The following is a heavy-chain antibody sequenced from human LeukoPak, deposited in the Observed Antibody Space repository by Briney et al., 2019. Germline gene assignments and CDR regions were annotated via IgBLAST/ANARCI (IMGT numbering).Heavy chain of an antibody. CDR1: GGTFSSYA. Sequence: GASVKVSCKASGGTFSSYAISWVRQAPGKGLEWMGGFDPEDGETIYAQKFQGRVTMTEDTSTDTAYMELSSLRSEDTAVYYCATDPGGGSYWKFDYWGQGTLVTVSS. J-gene: IGHJ4*02. CDR2: FDPEDGET. CDR3: ATDPGGGSYWKFDY. D-gene: IGHD1-26*01. V-gene: IGHV1-24*01.